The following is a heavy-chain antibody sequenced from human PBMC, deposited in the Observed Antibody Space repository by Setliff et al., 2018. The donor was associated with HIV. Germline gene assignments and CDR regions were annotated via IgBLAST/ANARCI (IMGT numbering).Heavy chain of an antibody. CDR2: ISPDDSDS. CDR3: ASGRKKNYDLFTGYYRILGVGFDY. Sequence: PGESLKISCKGSGYSFTSYWIGWVRQMPGKGLEWMGIISPDDSDSRYSPSFQGQVTISADKSISTAYLQWSSLKASDTAMYYCASGRKKNYDLFTGYYRILGVGFDYWGQGTLVTVSS. J-gene: IGHJ4*02. D-gene: IGHD3-9*01. CDR1: GYSFTSYW. V-gene: IGHV5-51*01.